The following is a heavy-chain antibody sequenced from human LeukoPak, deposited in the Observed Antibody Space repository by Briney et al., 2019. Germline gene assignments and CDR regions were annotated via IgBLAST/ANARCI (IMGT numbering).Heavy chain of an antibody. J-gene: IGHJ4*02. CDR3: AKGHSDYGTGFDV. D-gene: IGHD4-17*01. V-gene: IGHV3-23*01. CDR2: ISGTGAFT. CDR1: GFTFTNYA. Sequence: PGGSLRLSCAVSGFTFTNYAMSWVRQAPAKGLESVSVISGTGAFTYYADSVKGRFTISRDNSKNTLYLQMNSLRAEDTTVYFCAKGHSDYGTGFDVWGRGTLVTVSS.